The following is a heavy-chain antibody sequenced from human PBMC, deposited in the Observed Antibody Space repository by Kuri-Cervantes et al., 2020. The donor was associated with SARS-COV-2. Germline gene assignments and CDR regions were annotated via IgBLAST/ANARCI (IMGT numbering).Heavy chain of an antibody. V-gene: IGHV1-69*04. Sequence: KISCAASGFTFSSYAISWVRQAPGQGLEWMGRIIPILGTANYAQKLQGRVTITADKSASTAYMELSSLRSEDTAVYYCARTAKTGQLRDYWGQGTLVTVSS. CDR2: IIPILGTA. CDR1: GFTFSSYA. J-gene: IGHJ4*02. CDR3: ARTAKTGQLRDY. D-gene: IGHD2-21*02.